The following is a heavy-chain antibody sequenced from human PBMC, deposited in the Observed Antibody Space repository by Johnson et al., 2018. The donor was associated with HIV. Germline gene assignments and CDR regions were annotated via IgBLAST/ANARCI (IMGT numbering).Heavy chain of an antibody. V-gene: IGHV3-30*18. J-gene: IGHJ3*02. D-gene: IGHD1-14*01. CDR1: GFTFNDHY. Sequence: QVQLVESGGGLVKPGGSLRLSCAASGFTFNDHYMSWIRQAPGKGLEWVAVISYDGNNKYYADSVKGRFTISRDNSKNTLYLQMNSLRPEDTAVYYCAKERKAPRAFDIWGQGTMATVSS. CDR3: AKERKAPRAFDI. CDR2: ISYDGNNK.